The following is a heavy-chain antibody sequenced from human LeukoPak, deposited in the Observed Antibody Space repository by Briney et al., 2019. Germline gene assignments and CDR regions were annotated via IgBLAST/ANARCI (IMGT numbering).Heavy chain of an antibody. CDR1: GFTFSSYS. J-gene: IGHJ5*02. Sequence: PGGSLRLSCAASGFTFSSYSMNWVRQAPGKGLEWVSSISSSSSYIYYADSVKGRFTISRDNAKNSLYLQINSLRAEDTAVYYCARDRITMVRGVILGDPWGQGTLVTVPS. V-gene: IGHV3-21*01. D-gene: IGHD3-10*01. CDR2: ISSSSSYI. CDR3: ARDRITMVRGVILGDP.